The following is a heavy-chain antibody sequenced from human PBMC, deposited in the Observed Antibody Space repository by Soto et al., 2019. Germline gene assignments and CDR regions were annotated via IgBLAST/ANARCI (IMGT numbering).Heavy chain of an antibody. J-gene: IGHJ4*02. V-gene: IGHV6-1*01. CDR1: GDSVAGNSVA. CDR3: ARDFAGLEY. CDR2: TYYRAKWYN. Sequence: QVQLHQSGPGLVKPSQTLSLTCAISGDSVAGNSVAWNWIRQSPSRGLEWLGRTYYRAKWYNDYAVSVESRIIINPDTSKNQFSLQLNSVTPEDTAVYYCARDFAGLEYWGQGTLVSVSS.